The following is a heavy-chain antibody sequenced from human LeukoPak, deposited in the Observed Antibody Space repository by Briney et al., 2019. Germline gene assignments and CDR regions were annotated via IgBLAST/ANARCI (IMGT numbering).Heavy chain of an antibody. J-gene: IGHJ4*02. CDR1: GFTFSSYE. CDR2: IVGSGRTI. Sequence: GGSLRLSCAASGFTFSSYEMNWVRQAPGQGLEWVSYIVGSGRTITYADSVKGRFTISRDNAKNSLFLQMNSLRADDTAIYYCARVGYSYGTSFDYWGQGTLVTVSS. D-gene: IGHD5-18*01. V-gene: IGHV3-48*03. CDR3: ARVGYSYGTSFDY.